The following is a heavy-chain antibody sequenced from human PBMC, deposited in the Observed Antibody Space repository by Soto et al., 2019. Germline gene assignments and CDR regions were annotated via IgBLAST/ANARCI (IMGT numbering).Heavy chain of an antibody. CDR3: AVVDSTGNWFDP. CDR1: GGSISSSDFY. Sequence: QLQLQESGPGLVKPSETLSLTCTVSGGSISSSDFYWGWLRQTPGKGLEFIGSMYYSGSTYYNPSLKSRLTNSVDTSKNQFTLKLISVTAADTAVYYCAVVDSTGNWFDPWGEGALVTVSS. D-gene: IGHD6-25*01. V-gene: IGHV4-39*01. J-gene: IGHJ5*02. CDR2: MYYSGST.